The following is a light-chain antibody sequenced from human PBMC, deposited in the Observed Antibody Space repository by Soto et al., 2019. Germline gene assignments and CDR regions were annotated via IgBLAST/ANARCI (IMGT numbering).Light chain of an antibody. J-gene: IGLJ1*01. CDR3: CSYAGSSFV. Sequence: QSVLTQPASVSVSPGQSITISCSGTSSDVGGYNLVSWYQHHPGKAPKLIIFGVSERPSGVSNRFSGSKSANTASLTISGFQAEDEADYHCCSYAGSSFVFGSGTKVTVL. CDR1: SSDVGGYNL. CDR2: GVS. V-gene: IGLV2-23*02.